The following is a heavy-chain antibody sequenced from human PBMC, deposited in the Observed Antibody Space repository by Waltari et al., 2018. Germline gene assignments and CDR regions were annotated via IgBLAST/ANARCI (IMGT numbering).Heavy chain of an antibody. CDR1: GYSLSSGYY. J-gene: IGHJ6*02. Sequence: QVQLQESGPGLVKPSATLSLPSAVPGYSLSSGYYWGWIRQPPGKGLEWIGGIYYIGSTYYNPSLKSRVTISVDTSKIQFSLKLSSVTAADTAVYYCARGGSGGYDSYYYGMDVWGQGTTVTVSS. D-gene: IGHD5-12*01. V-gene: IGHV4-38-2*01. CDR3: ARGGSGGYDSYYYGMDV. CDR2: IYYIGST.